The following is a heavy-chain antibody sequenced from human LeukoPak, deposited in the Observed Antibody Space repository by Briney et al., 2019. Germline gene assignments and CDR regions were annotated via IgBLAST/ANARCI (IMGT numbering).Heavy chain of an antibody. CDR2: IYYSGST. D-gene: IGHD3-3*01. CDR1: GGSISSYY. V-gene: IGHV4-59*01. J-gene: IGHJ5*02. CDR3: ARGPYYDFWSGLSRGWFDP. Sequence: SETLSLTCTVSGGSISSYYWSWIRQPPGKGLEWIGYIYYSGSTNYNPSLKSRVTISVDTSKNQFSLKLSSVTAADTAVYYCARGPYYDFWSGLSRGWFDPWGQGTLVTVSS.